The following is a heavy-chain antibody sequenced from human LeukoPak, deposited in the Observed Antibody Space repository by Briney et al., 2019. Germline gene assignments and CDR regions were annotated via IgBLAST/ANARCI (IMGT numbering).Heavy chain of an antibody. CDR1: GFTFSTYA. Sequence: PGGSLRLSCAASGFTFSTYAMSWVPQAPGKGLEWASSTSGSGGSTYYADSVKGRFTISKDNSKNTLYHQMNSLGAEDTAIYYCAKDAGGSTPNYFDYWGQGTLVTVSS. D-gene: IGHD2-2*01. V-gene: IGHV3-23*01. J-gene: IGHJ4*02. CDR2: TSGSGGST. CDR3: AKDAGGSTPNYFDY.